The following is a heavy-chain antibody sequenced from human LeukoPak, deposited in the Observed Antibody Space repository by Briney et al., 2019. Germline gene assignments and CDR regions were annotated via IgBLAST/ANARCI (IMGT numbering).Heavy chain of an antibody. CDR3: AELGITMIGGV. D-gene: IGHD3-10*02. CDR1: GFTFSSYE. Sequence: GGSLRLSCAASGFTFSSYEMNWVREAPGKGLGWGSYISSSGSTIYYADSVKGRFTISRDNAKNSLYLQMNSLRAEDTAVYYCAELGITMIGGVWGKGTTVTISS. CDR2: ISSSGSTI. J-gene: IGHJ6*04. V-gene: IGHV3-48*03.